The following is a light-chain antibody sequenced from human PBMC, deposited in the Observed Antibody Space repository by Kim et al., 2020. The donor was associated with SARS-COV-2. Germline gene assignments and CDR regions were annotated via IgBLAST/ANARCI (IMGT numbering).Light chain of an antibody. CDR1: QSINSW. Sequence: DIQITQSPSTLSASVGDRVTLTCRASQSINSWLSWYQQKPGKAPKLLIYKASDLESGVPSRFSGNGSGTEFTLTINSLQPDDFVTYYCQQYDSFPYAFGQGPKLEI. J-gene: IGKJ2*01. CDR2: KAS. V-gene: IGKV1-5*03. CDR3: QQYDSFPYA.